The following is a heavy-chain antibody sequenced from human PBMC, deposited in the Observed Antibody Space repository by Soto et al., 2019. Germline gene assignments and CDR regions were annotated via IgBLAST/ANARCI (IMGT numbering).Heavy chain of an antibody. D-gene: IGHD3-9*01. J-gene: IGHJ5*02. CDR2: IYYSGST. Sequence: SETLSLTCTVSGGSVSSGSYYWSWIRQPPGKGLEWIGYIYYSGSTNYNPSLKSRVTISVDTSKNQFSLKLSSVTAADTAVYYCARVLPGTRWFDPWGQGTLVTVS. V-gene: IGHV4-61*01. CDR3: ARVLPGTRWFDP. CDR1: GGSVSSGSYY.